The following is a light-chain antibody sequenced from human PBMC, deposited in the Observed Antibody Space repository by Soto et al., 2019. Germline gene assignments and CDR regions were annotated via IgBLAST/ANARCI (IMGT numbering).Light chain of an antibody. J-gene: IGKJ2*01. CDR2: DAS. CDR3: QQYARPPYA. V-gene: IGKV3-20*01. CDR1: QTITTSQ. Sequence: EIVLTQSPGTLSLSPGERATLFCRASQTITTSQLAWYQQKPGQAPRVLLYDASSRATGIPGRVSGSGSGTDFTLTISRLEPEDFAVYYCQQYARPPYAFGQGTKVDIK.